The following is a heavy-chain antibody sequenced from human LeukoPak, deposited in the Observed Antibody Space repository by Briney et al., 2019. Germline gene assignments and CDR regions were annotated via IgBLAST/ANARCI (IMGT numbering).Heavy chain of an antibody. V-gene: IGHV4-34*01. J-gene: IGHJ6*02. CDR1: GGSFSGYY. Sequence: NPSETLSLTCAVYGGSFSGYYWSWIRQPPGKGLEWIGEINHSGSTNYNPSLKSRVTISVDTSKNQFSLKLSSVTAADTAVYYCARSGASDYGMDVWGQGTTVTVSS. CDR3: ARSGASDYGMDV. CDR2: INHSGST. D-gene: IGHD1-26*01.